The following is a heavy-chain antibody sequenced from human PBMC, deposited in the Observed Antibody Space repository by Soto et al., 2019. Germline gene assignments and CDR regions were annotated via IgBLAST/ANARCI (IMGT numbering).Heavy chain of an antibody. CDR3: ARDYCSSTSCYPYYYYYYMDV. Sequence: QVQLVESGGGVVQPGRSLRLSCAASGFTFSSYGMHCVRQAPGKGLEWVAVIWYDGSNKYYADSVKGRFTISRDNSKNTLYLQMNSLRAEDTAVYYCARDYCSSTSCYPYYYYYYMDVWGKGTTVTVSS. CDR1: GFTFSSYG. CDR2: IWYDGSNK. D-gene: IGHD2-2*01. V-gene: IGHV3-33*01. J-gene: IGHJ6*03.